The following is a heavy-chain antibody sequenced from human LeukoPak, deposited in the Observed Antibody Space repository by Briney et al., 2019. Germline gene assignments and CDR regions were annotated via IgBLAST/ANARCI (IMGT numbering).Heavy chain of an antibody. CDR3: ALVRGSRNGPLDP. CDR2: IWYDGNNK. CDR1: GFAFSYYG. V-gene: IGHV3-33*08. J-gene: IGHJ5*02. Sequence: GGSLRLSCAASGFAFSYYGMHWVRQAPGKGLEWVAIIWYDGNNKYYADSVKGRFTISRDNSKNTLYLQMNSLRAEDTAMYYCALVRGSRNGPLDPWGQGTLVIVSS. D-gene: IGHD3-16*01.